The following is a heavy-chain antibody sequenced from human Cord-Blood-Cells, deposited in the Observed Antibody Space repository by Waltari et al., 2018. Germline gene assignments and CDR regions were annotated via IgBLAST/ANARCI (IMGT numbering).Heavy chain of an antibody. V-gene: IGHV4-59*01. CDR2: IYYSGST. CDR1: GGSISSYY. D-gene: IGHD5-18*01. Sequence: QVQLQESGPGLVKPSETLSLTCTVSGGSISSYYWSWIRQPPGKGLEWIGYIYYSGSTNYNPSLKSRVTISVDTSKNQFSLKLSSVTAADTAVYYCARGSWIQLWYYFDYWGQGTLVTVSS. CDR3: ARGSWIQLWYYFDY. J-gene: IGHJ4*02.